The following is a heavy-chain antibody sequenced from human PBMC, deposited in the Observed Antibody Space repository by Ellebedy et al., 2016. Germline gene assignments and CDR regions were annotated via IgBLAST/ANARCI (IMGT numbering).Heavy chain of an antibody. D-gene: IGHD2-15*01. CDR1: GDSTSNYY. Sequence: SETLSLTXTVSGDSTSNYYWSWIRQSAGKGLEWIGRIYSSGNSDCNPSLKSRVTMSVDKSKNQFSLNLSSVTAADTAVYYCARGGGVVVVALVYWGQGTLVTVSS. CDR2: IYSSGNS. CDR3: ARGGGVVVVALVY. V-gene: IGHV4-4*07. J-gene: IGHJ4*02.